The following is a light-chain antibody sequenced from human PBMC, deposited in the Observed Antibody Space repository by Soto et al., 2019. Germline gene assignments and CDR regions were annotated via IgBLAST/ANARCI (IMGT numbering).Light chain of an antibody. Sequence: QSALTQPASVSGSPGQSIAISCTGTSSDVVTYKYVSWYQQHPGKAPKLMIYEVSIRPSGLSDRFSGSKSGNTASLTISGLRPEDEAYYYCCSYAGSTTRVVFGGGTKLTVL. CDR1: SSDVVTYKY. CDR3: CSYAGSTTRVV. CDR2: EVS. J-gene: IGLJ2*01. V-gene: IGLV2-14*01.